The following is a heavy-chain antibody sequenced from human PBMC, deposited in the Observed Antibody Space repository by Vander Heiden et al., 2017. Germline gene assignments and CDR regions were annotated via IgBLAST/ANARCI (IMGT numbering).Heavy chain of an antibody. J-gene: IGHJ6*02. CDR3: AKDMRGNSYYGMDV. CDR1: GFTFDGYV. CDR2: ITWNSGSI. D-gene: IGHD1-1*01. Sequence: EVQPVVSGGGLVQPGRPLRLSCAAPGFTFDGYVMHWVRQAPGKGLEWVSGITWNSGSIAYADSVKGRFTISRDNAKNSLYLQMNSLRVEDTAVYYCAKDMRGNSYYGMDVWGQGTTVTVSS. V-gene: IGHV3-9*01.